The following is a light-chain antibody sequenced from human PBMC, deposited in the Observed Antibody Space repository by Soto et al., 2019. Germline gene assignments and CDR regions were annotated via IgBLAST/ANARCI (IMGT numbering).Light chain of an antibody. J-gene: IGKJ4*01. CDR3: QQRSNWPLT. CDR1: QSVSSY. Sequence: TLSLSPGERATLSCRASQSVSSYLAWYQQKPGQAPRLLIYDASNRATGIPARFSGSGSGTDFTLTISTLEPEDFAVYYCQQRSNWPLTFGGGTKVDIK. CDR2: DAS. V-gene: IGKV3-11*01.